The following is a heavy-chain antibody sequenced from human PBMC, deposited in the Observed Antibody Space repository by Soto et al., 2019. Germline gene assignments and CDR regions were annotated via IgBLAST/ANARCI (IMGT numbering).Heavy chain of an antibody. D-gene: IGHD3-22*01. J-gene: IGHJ4*02. CDR3: MLGSGWKDFDY. Sequence: PSETLSLTCTVSGGSITSSSYYWVLIRQPPGKGLEWIGNIYYSGSTYYNPSLKSRVTISVDTSKNQFSLKLSSVTAADTAVYYCMLGSGWKDFDYWGQGTLVTVPS. V-gene: IGHV4-39*01. CDR2: IYYSGST. CDR1: GGSITSSSYY.